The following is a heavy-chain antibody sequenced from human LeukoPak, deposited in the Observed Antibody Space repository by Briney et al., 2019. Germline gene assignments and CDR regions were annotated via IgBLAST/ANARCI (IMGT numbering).Heavy chain of an antibody. Sequence: ASVKVSCKASGYTFTSYAMHRVRQAPGQRLEWMGWINAGNGNTKYSQKFQGRVTITRDTSASTAYMELSSLRSEDTAVYYCARELVRGNWFDPWGQETLVTVSS. D-gene: IGHD3-10*01. V-gene: IGHV1-3*01. J-gene: IGHJ5*02. CDR1: GYTFTSYA. CDR2: INAGNGNT. CDR3: ARELVRGNWFDP.